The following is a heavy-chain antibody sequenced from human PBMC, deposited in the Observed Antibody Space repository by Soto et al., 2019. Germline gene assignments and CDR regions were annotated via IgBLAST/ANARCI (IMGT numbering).Heavy chain of an antibody. CDR3: ARTDYDILTGYFAPDP. CDR2: ISAYNGNT. CDR1: GYTFTSYG. Sequence: ASVKVSCKASGYTFTSYGISWVRQAPGQGLEWMGWISAYNGNTNYAQKLQGRVTMTTDTSTSTAYMELRSLRSDDTAVYYCARTDYDILTGYFAPDPWGQGTLVTVSS. V-gene: IGHV1-18*01. J-gene: IGHJ5*02. D-gene: IGHD3-9*01.